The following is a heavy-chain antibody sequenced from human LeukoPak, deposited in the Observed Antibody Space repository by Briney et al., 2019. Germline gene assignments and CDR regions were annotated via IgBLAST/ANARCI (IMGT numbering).Heavy chain of an antibody. V-gene: IGHV3-21*01. CDR1: GFTFSRYS. Sequence: GGSLRLSCAASGFTFSRYSMNWVRQAPGKGLEWVSSIISSSSYIYYADSVKGRFTISRDNAKNSLYLQMNSLRAEDTAVYYCARDRNYDFWSGTTRDAFDIWGQGTKVTVSS. J-gene: IGHJ3*02. CDR2: IISSSSYI. D-gene: IGHD3-3*01. CDR3: ARDRNYDFWSGTTRDAFDI.